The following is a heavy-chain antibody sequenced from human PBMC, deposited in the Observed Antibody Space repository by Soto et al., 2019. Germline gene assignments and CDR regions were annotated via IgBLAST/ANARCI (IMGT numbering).Heavy chain of an antibody. V-gene: IGHV3-23*01. CDR1: AFAFGTYA. Sequence: EAQLLVSGGGWAQPGESLRLSCAGSAFAFGTYAVTWVRQPPGKGLEWVSTISGSGESTYFADSVKGRFTISRDNSKKTVYLQMDNLRADDTALYYCSQGGQYDYLWGSSFDAFDIWGQGTLVTVSS. CDR3: SQGGQYDYLWGSSFDAFDI. D-gene: IGHD3-16*01. J-gene: IGHJ3*02. CDR2: ISGSGEST.